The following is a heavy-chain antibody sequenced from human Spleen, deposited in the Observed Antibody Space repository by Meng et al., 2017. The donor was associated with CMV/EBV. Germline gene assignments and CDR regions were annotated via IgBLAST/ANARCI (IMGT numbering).Heavy chain of an antibody. CDR3: ARGALPWYYYYGMDV. V-gene: IGHV1-69*05. J-gene: IGHJ6*02. CDR2: IIPIFGTA. CDR1: GGTFSSYA. Sequence: VKVACKASGGTFSSYAISWVRQAPGQGLEWMGGIIPIFGTANYAQKFQGRVTITTDESTSTAYMELSSLRSEDTAVYYCARGALPWYYYYGMDVWGQGTTVTVSS.